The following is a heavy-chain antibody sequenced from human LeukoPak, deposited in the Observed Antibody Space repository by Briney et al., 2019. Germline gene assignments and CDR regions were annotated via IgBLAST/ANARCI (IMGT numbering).Heavy chain of an antibody. CDR3: VNGHCTSSSCFPVDY. CDR2: ISSNGGST. CDR1: GFTFSNCA. Sequence: GGSLRLSCSASGFTFSNCAMHWVRQAPGKGLEYVSAISSNGGSTYYADPVKGRFTISRDNSKNTLYLQMSSLRAEDTAVYYCVNGHCTSSSCFPVDYWGQGTLVTVSS. J-gene: IGHJ4*02. D-gene: IGHD2-2*01. V-gene: IGHV3-64D*06.